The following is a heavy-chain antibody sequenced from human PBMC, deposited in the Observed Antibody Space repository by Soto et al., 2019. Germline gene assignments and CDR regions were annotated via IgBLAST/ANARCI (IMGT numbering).Heavy chain of an antibody. CDR3: AKDLRWFDP. Sequence: WGSLSISCAASVFTFRSYPMSWVRQAPGKGLEWVSAISGSGGSTYYADSVKGRFTISRYNSNNSLYLQMNSLRAEDTAVYYCAKDLRWFDPWGQGTLVTVSS. CDR1: VFTFRSYP. J-gene: IGHJ5*02. CDR2: ISGSGGST. V-gene: IGHV3-23*01.